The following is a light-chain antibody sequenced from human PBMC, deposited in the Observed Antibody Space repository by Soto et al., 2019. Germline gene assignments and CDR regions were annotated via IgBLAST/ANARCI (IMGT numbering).Light chain of an antibody. CDR1: QRGGSW. CDR2: KAS. Sequence: DIQMTQGPTTLSASVGDRVTLTCRAGQRGGSWLAWYQQKPGKAPKLLIYKASSLERLGPSRFSGRGSVTEFTLTSSSLQPDAFATYSCPHYTRDSWTFGPGTKVEIK. V-gene: IGKV1-5*03. J-gene: IGKJ1*01. CDR3: PHYTRDSWT.